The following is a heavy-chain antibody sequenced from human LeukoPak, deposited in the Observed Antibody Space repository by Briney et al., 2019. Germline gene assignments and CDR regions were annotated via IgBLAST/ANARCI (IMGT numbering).Heavy chain of an antibody. CDR1: GFTFSSYG. D-gene: IGHD2-15*01. CDR2: ISYDGSNK. J-gene: IGHJ5*02. CDR3: ARRAVVAATNNWFDP. V-gene: IGHV3-30*03. Sequence: GGSLRLSCAASGFTFSSYGMHWVRQAPGKGLEWVAVISYDGSNKYYADSVKGRFTISRDNSKNTLYLRMNSLRAEDTAVYYCARRAVVAATNNWFDPWGQGTLVTVSS.